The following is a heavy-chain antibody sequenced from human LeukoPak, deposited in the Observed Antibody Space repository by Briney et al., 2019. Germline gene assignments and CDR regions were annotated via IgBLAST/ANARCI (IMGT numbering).Heavy chain of an antibody. D-gene: IGHD3-22*01. CDR1: GGSFSGYY. J-gene: IGHJ4*02. CDR3: ARGRGVPYYYDSSGYYPADY. V-gene: IGHV4-34*01. CDR2: INHSGST. Sequence: SETPSLTCAVYGGSFSGYYWSWIRQPPGKGLEWIGEINHSGSTNYNASLKSRVTISVDTSRNQFSLKLSSVTAADTAVYYCARGRGVPYYYDSSGYYPADYWGQGTLVTVSS.